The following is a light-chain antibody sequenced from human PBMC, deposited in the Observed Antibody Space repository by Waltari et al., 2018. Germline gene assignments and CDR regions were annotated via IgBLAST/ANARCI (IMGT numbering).Light chain of an antibody. CDR2: QDS. J-gene: IGLJ3*02. Sequence: SYELTQPPSVSVSPGQTASITCSGDKLGDKYACWFQQKPGQSPLLVIFQDSRRPSGIPERCSGSKSGNTATLTIGGTQAMDEADYYCQAWDSSTAVFGGGTKLTVL. CDR1: KLGDKY. CDR3: QAWDSSTAV. V-gene: IGLV3-1*01.